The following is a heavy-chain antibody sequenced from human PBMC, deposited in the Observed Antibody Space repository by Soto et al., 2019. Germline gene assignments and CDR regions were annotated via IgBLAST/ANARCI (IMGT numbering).Heavy chain of an antibody. CDR2: ISSSSSTI. CDR3: ARAGGYFRTTPNPRAYVIDF. CDR1: GFTFSSYS. Sequence: GGSLRLSCAASGFTFSSYSMNWVRQAPGKGLEWVSYISSSSSTIYYADSVKGRFTISRDNAKNSLYLQMNSLRAEDTAVYYCARAGGYFRTTPNPRAYVIDFWGQQTTYTGSS. V-gene: IGHV3-48*01. D-gene: IGHD2-21*01. J-gene: IGHJ6*02.